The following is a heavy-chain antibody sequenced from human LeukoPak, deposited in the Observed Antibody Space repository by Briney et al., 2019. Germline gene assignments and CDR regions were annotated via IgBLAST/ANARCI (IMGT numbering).Heavy chain of an antibody. V-gene: IGHV1-69*13. D-gene: IGHD6-19*01. J-gene: IGHJ3*02. Sequence: SVKVSCKASGYTFINYGFSWVRQAPGQGLEWMGGIIPIFGTANYAQKFQGRVTITADESTSTAYMELSSLRSEDTAVYYCARDGAVAGRSLDAFDIWGQGTMVTVSS. CDR1: GYTFINYG. CDR2: IIPIFGTA. CDR3: ARDGAVAGRSLDAFDI.